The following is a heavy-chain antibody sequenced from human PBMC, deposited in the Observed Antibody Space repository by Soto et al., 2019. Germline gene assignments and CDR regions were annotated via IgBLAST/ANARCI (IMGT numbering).Heavy chain of an antibody. D-gene: IGHD2-21*01. Sequence: EVQLVESGGGMVQPGGSLRLSCAASGFTVSGNYMNWVRQAPGKGLEWVSVIYSGGSTYYADSVKGRFTISRDNSKNTLYLQLNSLRAEDTAVYYCAKARPTLWRALDYWGQGTLVTVSS. J-gene: IGHJ4*02. CDR3: AKARPTLWRALDY. CDR1: GFTVSGNY. V-gene: IGHV3-66*01. CDR2: IYSGGST.